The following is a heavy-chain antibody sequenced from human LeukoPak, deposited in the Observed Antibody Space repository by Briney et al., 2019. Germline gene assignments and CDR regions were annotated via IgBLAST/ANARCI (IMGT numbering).Heavy chain of an antibody. V-gene: IGHV3-74*01. CDR1: GFTFGSYS. CDR3: ARGSNGVVVY. D-gene: IGHD4-17*01. CDR2: INADGSST. Sequence: GGSLRLSCAASGFTFGSYSMHRVRQAPGKGLVWVSRINADGSSTVHADYVKGRFTISRDNAKNTLYLQMNSLRAEDTAVYYCARGSNGVVVYWGQGTLVTVSS. J-gene: IGHJ4*02.